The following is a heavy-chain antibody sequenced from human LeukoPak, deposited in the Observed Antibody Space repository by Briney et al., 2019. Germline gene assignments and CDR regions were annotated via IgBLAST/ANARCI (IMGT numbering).Heavy chain of an antibody. J-gene: IGHJ3*02. CDR3: AKGSGWALLIPAFDI. D-gene: IGHD1-26*01. CDR1: GFTFSSYA. CDR2: ISGSGGST. V-gene: IGHV3-23*01. Sequence: GGSLRLSCTASGFTFSSYAMSWVRQAPGKGLEWVSAISGSGGSTYYADSVKGRFTISRDNSDNTLYLQMNRLRAEDTAVYYCAKGSGWALLIPAFDIWGQGTMVTVSS.